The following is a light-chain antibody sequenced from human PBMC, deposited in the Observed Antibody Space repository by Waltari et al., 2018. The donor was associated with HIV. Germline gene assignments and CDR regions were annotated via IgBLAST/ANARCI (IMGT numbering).Light chain of an antibody. Sequence: QVVLTQPPSASASLGASVKLTCTLSSGHINYVIAWHQQQPPKGPRFLMKLNSDGRHSKGDGIPDRFSGSSSGAERYLTISSLQSEDEADYFCQAWGTGMQVFGGGTRLTVL. CDR1: SGHINYV. V-gene: IGLV4-69*01. CDR2: LNSDGRH. J-gene: IGLJ2*01. CDR3: QAWGTGMQV.